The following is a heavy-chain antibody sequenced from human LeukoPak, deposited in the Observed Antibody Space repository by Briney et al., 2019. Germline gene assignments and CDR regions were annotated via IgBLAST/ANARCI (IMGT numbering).Heavy chain of an antibody. D-gene: IGHD1-1*01. V-gene: IGHV3-7*01. CDR1: GLSFSTQW. Sequence: GGSLRLSCAASGLSFSTQWMTWVRQAPGKGLEWVANIKQDGSETYYLDSVRGRFTISRDNDKNSLALQINHLRDEDTAVYYCATSSWNDGDGVFDFWGQGTLVTVSS. CDR3: ATSSWNDGDGVFDF. CDR2: IKQDGSET. J-gene: IGHJ4*02.